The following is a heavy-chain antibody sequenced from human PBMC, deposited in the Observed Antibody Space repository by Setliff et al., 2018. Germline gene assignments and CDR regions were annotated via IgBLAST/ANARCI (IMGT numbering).Heavy chain of an antibody. V-gene: IGHV3-11*03. J-gene: IGHJ3*02. CDR2: TSSGSSYT. CDR1: GFTFSDYY. D-gene: IGHD1-26*01. Sequence: GGSLRLSCAASGFTFSDYYITWIRQAPGKGLEWVSYTSSGSSYTNYAESVRGRFAISRDNAKTSLYLQMSSLTAEDTAVYYCARMGPTWSTHAFHIWGRGTMVTASS. CDR3: ARMGPTWSTHAFHI.